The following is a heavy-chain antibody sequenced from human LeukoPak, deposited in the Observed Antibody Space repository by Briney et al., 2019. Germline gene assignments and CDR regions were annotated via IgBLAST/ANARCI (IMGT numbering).Heavy chain of an antibody. Sequence: SETLSLTCTVSGGSISSSSYYWGWIRQPPGQGLEWIGSIYYSGSTYYNPSLKSRVTISVDTSKNQFSLKLSSVTAADTAVYYCARRGGSGSYYIDYWGQGTLVTVPS. V-gene: IGHV4-39*01. CDR1: GGSISSSSYY. J-gene: IGHJ4*02. D-gene: IGHD3-10*01. CDR3: ARRGGSGSYYIDY. CDR2: IYYSGST.